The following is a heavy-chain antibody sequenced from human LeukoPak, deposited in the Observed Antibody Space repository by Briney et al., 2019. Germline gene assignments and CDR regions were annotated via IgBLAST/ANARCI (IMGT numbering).Heavy chain of an antibody. J-gene: IGHJ6*02. CDR2: IYDSGIT. CDR3: ARTSGSYFYYYGMDV. D-gene: IGHD1-26*01. Sequence: SETLSLTCTVSGGSISGSSYYWGWIRQPPGKGLEWIGSIYDSGITYYNPSLKSRVTISVDTSKNQFSLKLSSVTAADTAVYYCARTSGSYFYYYGMDVWGQGTTVTVSS. V-gene: IGHV4-39*07. CDR1: GGSISGSSYY.